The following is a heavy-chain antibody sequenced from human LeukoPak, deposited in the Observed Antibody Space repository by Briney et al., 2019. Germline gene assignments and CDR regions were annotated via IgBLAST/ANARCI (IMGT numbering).Heavy chain of an antibody. CDR1: GGSINNYY. J-gene: IGHJ6*03. CDR3: ARVNGDYTFYYMDV. CDR2: IFTSGST. Sequence: SETLSLTCAVSGGSINNYYWSWIRQPAGKGLEWIGRIFTSGSTNYNASLKSRVTMSVDTSKNQFSLKLRSMTAADTAVYYCARVNGDYTFYYMDVWGKGTTVTVSS. V-gene: IGHV4-4*07. D-gene: IGHD4-17*01.